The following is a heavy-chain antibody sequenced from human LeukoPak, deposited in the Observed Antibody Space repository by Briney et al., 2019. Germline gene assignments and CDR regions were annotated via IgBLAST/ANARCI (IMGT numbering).Heavy chain of an antibody. CDR3: ARGGDWKFVF. CDR1: VDSIGSNKW. CDR2: IHQSGRL. J-gene: IGHJ4*02. D-gene: IGHD1-1*01. V-gene: IGHV4-4*02. Sequence: SETLSLTCAVSVDSIGSNKWWTWVRQPPGKGLEWIGEIHQSGRLNCSPSLQSRVTISVDKSKYHFSLNLSSIPPSDTAIYYCARGGDWKFVFWGQGALATVSS.